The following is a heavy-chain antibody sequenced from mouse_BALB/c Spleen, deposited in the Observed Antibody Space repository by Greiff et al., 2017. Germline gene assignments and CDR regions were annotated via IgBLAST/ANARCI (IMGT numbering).Heavy chain of an antibody. CDR2: IDPENGDT. CDR3: HYYGSSYGWFAY. J-gene: IGHJ3*01. CDR1: GFNIKDYY. Sequence: VQLQQSGAELVRSGASVKLSCTASGFNIKDYYMHWVKQRPEQGLEWIGWIDPENGDTEYAPKFQGKATMTADTSSNTAYLQLSSLTSEDTAVYYCHYYGSSYGWFAYWGQGTLVTVSA. V-gene: IGHV14-4*02. D-gene: IGHD1-1*01.